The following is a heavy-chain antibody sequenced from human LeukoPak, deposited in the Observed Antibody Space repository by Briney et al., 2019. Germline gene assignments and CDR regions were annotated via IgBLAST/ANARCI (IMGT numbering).Heavy chain of an antibody. CDR2: ISGSGGST. J-gene: IGHJ3*02. CDR1: GFTFSSYA. V-gene: IGHV3-23*01. CDR3: ANELVRDAFHI. Sequence: PGGSLRLSCAASGFTFSSYAMSWVRQAPGKGLEWVSGISGSGGSTYYADSVKGRFTISRDNSRSTLYLQMNSPRAEDTAVYYCANELVRDAFHIWGQGTMVTVSS. D-gene: IGHD6-6*01.